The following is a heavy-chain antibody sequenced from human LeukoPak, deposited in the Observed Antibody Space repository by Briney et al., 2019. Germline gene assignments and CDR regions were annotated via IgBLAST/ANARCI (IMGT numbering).Heavy chain of an antibody. CDR1: GFTFSSYW. J-gene: IGHJ4*02. V-gene: IGHV3-7*01. CDR2: IKQDGSEK. CDR3: ARDSPQYYYDSNDGGYFDY. D-gene: IGHD3-22*01. Sequence: GGSLRLSCAASGFTFSSYWMSWVRQAPEKGLEWVANIKQDGSEKYYVDSVKGRFTISRDNAKNSLYLQMNSLRAEDTAVYYCARDSPQYYYDSNDGGYFDYWGQGTLVTVSS.